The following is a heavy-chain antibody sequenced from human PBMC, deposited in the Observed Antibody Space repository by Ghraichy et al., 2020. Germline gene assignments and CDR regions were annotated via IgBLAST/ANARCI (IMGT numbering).Heavy chain of an antibody. CDR1: GDSVSSNSAA. CDR2: TYYRSKWYN. J-gene: IGHJ6*02. V-gene: IGHV6-1*01. CDR3: AREGVIVVVPAAPCSGCGMDV. Sequence: SETLSLTCAISGDSVSSNSAAWNWIRQSPSRGLEWLGRTYYRSKWYNDYAVSVKSRITINPDTSKNQFSLQLNSVTPEDTAVYYCAREGVIVVVPAAPCSGCGMDVWGQGTTVTVSS. D-gene: IGHD2-2*01.